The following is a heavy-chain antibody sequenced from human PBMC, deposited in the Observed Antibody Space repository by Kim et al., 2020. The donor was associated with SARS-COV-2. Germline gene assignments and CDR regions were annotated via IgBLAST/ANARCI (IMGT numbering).Heavy chain of an antibody. CDR3: ARRVGSGYFNYEH. Sequence: GGSLRLSCAASGFTFSSYGMSWVRQAPGKGLEWVSAISDSGDVTASAYSVEGRFTISRDNFKNTLFLQMNSLRAEDTAVYYCARRVGSGYFNYEHWGQGTLVTVSS. CDR1: GFTFSSYG. CDR2: ISDSGDVT. D-gene: IGHD3-22*01. V-gene: IGHV3-23*01. J-gene: IGHJ1*01.